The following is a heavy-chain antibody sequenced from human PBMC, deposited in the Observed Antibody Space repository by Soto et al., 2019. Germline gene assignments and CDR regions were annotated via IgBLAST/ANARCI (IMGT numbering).Heavy chain of an antibody. CDR3: ATPWGGGGY. CDR1: GFTVSNNY. V-gene: IGHV3-53*01. J-gene: IGHJ4*02. D-gene: IGHD3-16*01. CDR2: IYSGGYT. Sequence: EVQLVESGGGLIQPGGSLILSCAVSGFTVSNNYMSWVRQAPGKGLEGVSVIYSGGYTAYGDSVKGRFTISRDNSKNTAVFQSASAGADAAAGFYFATPWGGGGYWGQGTLVTVSS.